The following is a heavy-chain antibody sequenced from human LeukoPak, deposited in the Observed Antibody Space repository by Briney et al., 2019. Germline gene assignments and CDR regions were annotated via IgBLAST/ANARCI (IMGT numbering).Heavy chain of an antibody. CDR3: ARDPGSYGPSYYFDY. CDR2: INASGGST. V-gene: IGHV1-46*01. D-gene: IGHD5-18*01. Sequence: ASVKVSCKASGYTFTTYYMHWVRQAPGRGLEWMGIINASGGSTSYAQKFQGRVTMTRDTSTSTVYMELSSLRSEDMAVYSCARDPGSYGPSYYFDYWGQGTLVTVSS. CDR1: GYTFTTYY. J-gene: IGHJ4*02.